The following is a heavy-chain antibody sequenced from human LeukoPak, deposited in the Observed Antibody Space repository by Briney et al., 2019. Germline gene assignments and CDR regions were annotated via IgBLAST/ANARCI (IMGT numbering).Heavy chain of an antibody. Sequence: EASVKVSCKASGYTFTNYGISWVRQAPGQGLEWMGWVSAYNFNTNYAQKLQSRVTMTTDTSTSTAYMELCSLISDDTAVYYCARDQRGFWSGHDAFDIWGQGTMVTVSS. CDR3: ARDQRGFWSGHDAFDI. D-gene: IGHD3-3*01. V-gene: IGHV1-18*01. CDR1: GYTFTNYG. CDR2: VSAYNFNT. J-gene: IGHJ3*02.